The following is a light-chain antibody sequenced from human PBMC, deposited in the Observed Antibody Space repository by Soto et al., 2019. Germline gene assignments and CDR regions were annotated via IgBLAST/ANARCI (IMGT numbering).Light chain of an antibody. CDR2: AAS. V-gene: IGKV1-39*01. CDR1: QSIGKH. Sequence: DTQMTQSPSSLSASVGDRVTITCRASQSIGKHLNWYQQKPGKAPKFLIYAASNLQSGVPSRFSGSGSGTDFTLTISSLQPEDFATYYCQQSYSTTITFGQGTRLENK. CDR3: QQSYSTTIT. J-gene: IGKJ5*01.